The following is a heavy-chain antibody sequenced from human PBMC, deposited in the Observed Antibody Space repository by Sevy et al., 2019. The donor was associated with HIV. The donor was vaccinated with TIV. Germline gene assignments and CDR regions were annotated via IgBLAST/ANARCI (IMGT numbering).Heavy chain of an antibody. J-gene: IGHJ6*02. Sequence: ASVKVSCKASGYTFTSYGISWVRQAPGQGLEWMGWISAYNGNTNYAQMLQGRVTMTTDTSTSTPYMELRSLRSDDTAVYYCARDRSYYGSGSYDYYYYYGMDVWGQGTTVTVSS. CDR3: ARDRSYYGSGSYDYYYYYGMDV. CDR2: ISAYNGNT. V-gene: IGHV1-18*01. CDR1: GYTFTSYG. D-gene: IGHD3-10*01.